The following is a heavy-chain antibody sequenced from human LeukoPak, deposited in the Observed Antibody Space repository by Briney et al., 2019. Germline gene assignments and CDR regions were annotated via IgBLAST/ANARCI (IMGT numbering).Heavy chain of an antibody. Sequence: PSETLSLTCTVSGGSISSSSYYWGWIRQPPGKGLEWIGSIYYSGSTYYNPSLKSRVTISVDTSKNQFSLKLSSVTAADTAVYYCARGSYYYDSSGPSQAFDIWGQRDNGHRLF. V-gene: IGHV4-39*01. D-gene: IGHD3-22*01. CDR2: IYYSGST. CDR1: GGSISSSSYY. CDR3: ARGSYYYDSSGPSQAFDI. J-gene: IGHJ3*02.